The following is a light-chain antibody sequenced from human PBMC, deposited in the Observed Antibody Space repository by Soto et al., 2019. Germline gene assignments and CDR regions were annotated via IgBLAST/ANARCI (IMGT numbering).Light chain of an antibody. CDR1: SSDVGGYRY. V-gene: IGLV2-11*01. Sequence: QSVLTQPRSVSGSSGQSVTISCTGTSSDVGGYRYVSWYQQKTGKAPKLIIYGVSRWRSGVPNRSSGTKSGNRASLTISGLQDKDEGHYYFCSYAGGPAVFATGTKLTVL. CDR2: GVS. CDR3: CSYAGGPAV. J-gene: IGLJ1*01.